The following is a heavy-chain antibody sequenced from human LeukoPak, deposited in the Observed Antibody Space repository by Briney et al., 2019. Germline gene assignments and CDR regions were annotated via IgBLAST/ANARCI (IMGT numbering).Heavy chain of an antibody. Sequence: GGSLRLSCAASGFTFSDYFMSWIRQAPGKGLEWISYVSDSGKTVYYADSVKGRFTVSRDNSKNTVYLQMNSLRVEDTAVYYCARFNEQQMYFQHWGQGTLVSVSS. V-gene: IGHV3-11*01. CDR3: ARFNEQQMYFQH. J-gene: IGHJ1*01. D-gene: IGHD6-13*01. CDR1: GFTFSDYF. CDR2: VSDSGKTV.